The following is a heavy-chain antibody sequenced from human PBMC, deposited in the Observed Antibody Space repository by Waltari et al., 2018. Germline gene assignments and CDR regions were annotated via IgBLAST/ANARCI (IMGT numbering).Heavy chain of an antibody. CDR3: TRALWLGELYDY. CDR2: INSDGSST. Sequence: EVQLDESGGGLVKPGGSLRLSCSASGIPFTRYLRNWSRPAPGKGLVWVARINSDGSSTTYADSVKGRFTISRDNAKNTVYLQMNSLRVEDTAVYYCTRALWLGELYDYWGQGTLVTVSS. J-gene: IGHJ4*02. CDR1: GIPFTRYL. D-gene: IGHD3-10*01. V-gene: IGHV3-74*01.